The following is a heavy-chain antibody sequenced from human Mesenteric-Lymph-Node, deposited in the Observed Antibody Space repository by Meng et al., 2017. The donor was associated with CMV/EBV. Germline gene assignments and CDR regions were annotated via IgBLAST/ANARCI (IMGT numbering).Heavy chain of an antibody. CDR3: ARASQTDAFDI. V-gene: IGHV3-30-3*01. J-gene: IGHJ3*02. Sequence: GGSLRLSCAASGFTFNKYAMHWVRQAPGKGLEWVAVISYDGSNKYYADSVKGRFTISRDNSKNTLYLQMNSLRAEDTAVYYCARASQTDAFDIWGQGTMVTVSS. CDR2: ISYDGSNK. CDR1: GFTFNKYA.